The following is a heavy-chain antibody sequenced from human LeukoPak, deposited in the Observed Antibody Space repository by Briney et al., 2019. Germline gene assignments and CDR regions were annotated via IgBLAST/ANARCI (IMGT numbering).Heavy chain of an antibody. Sequence: PSETLSLTCTDSVDSINSRGLWSWVRQPPGHGLASIGEMYLSGTTHSNPSVKSRVTISIDKSKNQFFLNLSSVTAADTAVYYCAGLVGRYSSGLYYYYFDYWGQGTLVTVSS. CDR1: VDSINSRGL. D-gene: IGHD3-22*01. CDR3: AGLVGRYSSGLYYYYFDY. CDR2: MYLSGTT. V-gene: IGHV4-4*02. J-gene: IGHJ4*02.